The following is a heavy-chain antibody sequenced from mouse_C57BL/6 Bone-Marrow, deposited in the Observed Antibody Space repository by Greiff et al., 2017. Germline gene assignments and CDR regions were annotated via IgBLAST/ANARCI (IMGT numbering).Heavy chain of an antibody. CDR2: TFYSGIS. J-gene: IGHJ4*01. V-gene: IGHV3-3*01. D-gene: IGHD2-12*01. Sequence: EVKLMESGPSLVRPSQTLSLTCTVSGFSINSDCFWFWIRQFPGNILEYIGYTFYSGISYYNPSLESRTYITRDTSKNQFSLKLSSVTTEDTATYYCERLPRRDYAMDYWGQGTSVTVSS. CDR3: ERLPRRDYAMDY. CDR1: GFSINSDCF.